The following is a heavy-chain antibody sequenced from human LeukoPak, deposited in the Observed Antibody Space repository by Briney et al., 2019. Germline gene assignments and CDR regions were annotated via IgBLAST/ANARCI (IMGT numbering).Heavy chain of an antibody. CDR2: ISSSSSYI. Sequence: GGSLRLSCAASGFTFSTYSMNWVRQAPGKGLEWVSSISSSSSYIYYADSVKGRFTISRDNAKNSLYLQMNSLRAEDTAVYYCARDSRIAAAGTGAAPDYWGQGTLVTVSS. CDR3: ARDSRIAAAGTGAAPDY. CDR1: GFTFSTYS. V-gene: IGHV3-21*01. D-gene: IGHD6-13*01. J-gene: IGHJ4*02.